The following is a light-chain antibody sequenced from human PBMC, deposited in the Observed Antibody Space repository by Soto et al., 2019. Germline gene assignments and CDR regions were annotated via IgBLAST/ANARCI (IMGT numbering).Light chain of an antibody. CDR1: QNINNY. Sequence: DITVTQSPTSRSASEGDRVTITCRARQNINNYLSWYQHRPGKAPKLLIYAASNLQSGVPSRFSGSGSGTDFTLTISGLQPEDFATYYCQQTYSTPVFTFGPGTKVDVK. J-gene: IGKJ3*01. V-gene: IGKV1-39*01. CDR2: AAS. CDR3: QQTYSTPVFT.